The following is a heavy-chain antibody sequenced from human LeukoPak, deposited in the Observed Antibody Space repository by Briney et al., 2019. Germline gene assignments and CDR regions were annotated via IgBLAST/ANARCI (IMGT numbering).Heavy chain of an antibody. CDR1: RFSFRDYD. J-gene: IGHJ4*02. CDR3: ASPIVVVPAATLRRDY. V-gene: IGHV3-30-3*01. Sequence: GGSLRLSCRASRFSFRDYDMHWVRQAPGKGLEWVAVISYDGSNKYYADSVKGRFTISRDNSKNTLYLQMNSLRAEDTAVYYCASPIVVVPAATLRRDYWGQGTLVTVSS. CDR2: ISYDGSNK. D-gene: IGHD2-2*01.